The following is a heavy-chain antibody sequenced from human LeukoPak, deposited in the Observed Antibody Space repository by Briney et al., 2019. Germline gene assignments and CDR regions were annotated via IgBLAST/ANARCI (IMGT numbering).Heavy chain of an antibody. CDR3: TRNYYDSSGGHWFFDL. J-gene: IGHJ2*01. Sequence: SQTLSLTCVISGDSVSSNSAAWNWIRQSPSRGLEWPGRAYYRSKWYNDYVVSVKSRITIKPDTSKNQISLQLNSVTSEDTALYYCTRNYYDSSGGHWFFDLWGRGTLVTVSS. CDR2: AYYRSKWYN. V-gene: IGHV6-1*01. CDR1: GDSVSSNSAA. D-gene: IGHD3-22*01.